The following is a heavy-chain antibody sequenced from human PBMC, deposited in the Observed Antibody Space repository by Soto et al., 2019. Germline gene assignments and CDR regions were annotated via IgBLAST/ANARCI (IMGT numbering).Heavy chain of an antibody. Sequence: PRLGGAAPGVPFSGPGMLWVLQTPDKGPEWVANIKEDGREEYYLDAVRGRFIISIDNAQNSLFLQMNGLRADDTAVYYCVSLSRLPDALLSFRDQWGQGTLVNLAS. J-gene: IGHJ5*02. CDR2: IKEDGREE. CDR3: VSLSRLPDALLSFRDQ. D-gene: IGHD3-16*02. V-gene: IGHV3-7*03. CDR1: GVPFSGPG.